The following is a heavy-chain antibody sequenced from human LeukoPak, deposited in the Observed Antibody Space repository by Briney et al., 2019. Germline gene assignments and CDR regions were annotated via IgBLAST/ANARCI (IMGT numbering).Heavy chain of an antibody. J-gene: IGHJ5*02. CDR3: ARHLHWNGEGNWFDP. V-gene: IGHV4-4*07. CDR1: GGSISSYY. D-gene: IGHD1-1*01. CDR2: IYTSGST. Sequence: SETLSLTCTVSGGSISSYYWSWIRQPAGKGLEWIGRIYTSGSTNYNSSLKSRVTMSVDTSKNQFSLKLSSVTAADTAVYYCARHLHWNGEGNWFDPWGQGTLVTVSS.